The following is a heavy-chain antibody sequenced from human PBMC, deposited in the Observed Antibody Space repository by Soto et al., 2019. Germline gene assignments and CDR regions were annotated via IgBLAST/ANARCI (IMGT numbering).Heavy chain of an antibody. Sequence: SVKVSCKASGYSFSSHAITWGRQAPGQGLEWMGGIIPVFGTPSYAQKFQGRVTISADKSTNTSYLELRSLRSEDTAVYYCARGGALSTSWYWGDGLDSWGQGTQVTVSS. CDR3: ARGGALSTSWYWGDGLDS. CDR2: IIPVFGTP. V-gene: IGHV1-69*06. D-gene: IGHD6-13*01. CDR1: GYSFSSHA. J-gene: IGHJ4*02.